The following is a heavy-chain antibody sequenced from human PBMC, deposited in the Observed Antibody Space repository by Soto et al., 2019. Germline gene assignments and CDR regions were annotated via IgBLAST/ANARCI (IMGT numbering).Heavy chain of an antibody. CDR2: IWYDGSNK. Sequence: QVQLVESGGGVVQPGRSLRLSCAAAGFTFSSYGMHWVRQAPGKGLEWVAVIWYDGSNKYYADSVKGRFTISRDNSKNTLYLQMNSLRAEDTAVYYCAIGGQWLAYGHFDYWGQGTLVTVSS. CDR1: GFTFSSYG. V-gene: IGHV3-33*01. J-gene: IGHJ4*02. CDR3: AIGGQWLAYGHFDY. D-gene: IGHD6-19*01.